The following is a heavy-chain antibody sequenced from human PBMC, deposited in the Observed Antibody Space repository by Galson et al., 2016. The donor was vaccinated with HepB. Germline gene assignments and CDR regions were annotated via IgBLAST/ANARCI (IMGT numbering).Heavy chain of an antibody. J-gene: IGHJ5*02. Sequence: TLSLTCSVSGFSISSGYHWGWIRQPPGRGLEWIGSIFHSGTTYYNPSLKSRVTISVDTSKNQFSLTLNSVTAADTAVYFCARVSSDYVWGSYTPYYWFDPWGQGTLVTVSS. CDR2: IFHSGTT. CDR3: ARVSSDYVWGSYTPYYWFDP. D-gene: IGHD3-16*01. V-gene: IGHV4-38-2*02. CDR1: GFSISSGYH.